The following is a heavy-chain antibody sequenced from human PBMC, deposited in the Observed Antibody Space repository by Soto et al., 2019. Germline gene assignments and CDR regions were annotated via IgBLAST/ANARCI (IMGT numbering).Heavy chain of an antibody. Sequence: QVQLVQSGVEVKKPGASVKVSCKASGYPFTSAGISWVRQAHGQELEWMGWISVYNGNTKYAQKFQGRVTMTTATSTRTAYMELRSLTSDDTAVYYCARDLDISGSYYTDYWGQGTLVTVSA. CDR3: ARDLDISGSYYTDY. CDR1: GYPFTSAG. D-gene: IGHD3-10*01. CDR2: ISVYNGNT. V-gene: IGHV1-18*01. J-gene: IGHJ4*02.